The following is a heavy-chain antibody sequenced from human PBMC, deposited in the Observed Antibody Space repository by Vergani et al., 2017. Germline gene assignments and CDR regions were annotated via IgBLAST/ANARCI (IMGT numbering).Heavy chain of an antibody. D-gene: IGHD1-26*01. J-gene: IGHJ5*02. CDR1: GYTFTSYA. V-gene: IGHV1-3*01. CDR3: ARDGIKYNWFDP. Sequence: QVQLVQSGAEVKKPGASVKVSCKASGYTFTSYAMHWVRQAPGQRLEWMGWINAGNGDTKYSQKFQGRVTITRDTSASTAFMELSSLTSEDTAVYYCARDGIKYNWFDPWGQGTLVTXSS. CDR2: INAGNGDT.